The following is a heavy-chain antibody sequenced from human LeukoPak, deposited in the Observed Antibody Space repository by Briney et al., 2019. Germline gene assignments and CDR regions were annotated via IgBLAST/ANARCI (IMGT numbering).Heavy chain of an antibody. V-gene: IGHV3-30*03. D-gene: IGHD6-6*01. Sequence: GGSLRLSCATSGFTFSPYPMHWVRQAPGKGLEWVAVIAYDGGNIFYAPSVGGRFTISRDNSRGTLSLQMNSLKVEDTALYYCVRDPSARFYFDYWGQGTLVTVS. CDR2: IAYDGGNI. CDR3: VRDPSARFYFDY. J-gene: IGHJ4*02. CDR1: GFTFSPYP.